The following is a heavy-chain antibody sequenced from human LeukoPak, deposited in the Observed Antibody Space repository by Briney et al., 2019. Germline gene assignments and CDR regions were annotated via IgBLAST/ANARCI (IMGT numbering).Heavy chain of an antibody. Sequence: ASVKVSCKASGYTFTSYGISWVRQGPGQGLEWMGWISAYNGNTNYAQKLQGRVTMTTDTSTSTAYMELRSLRSDDTAVYYCARSYGSGSYTWFDPWGQGTLVTVSS. D-gene: IGHD3-10*01. V-gene: IGHV1-18*01. CDR3: ARSYGSGSYTWFDP. CDR2: ISAYNGNT. J-gene: IGHJ5*02. CDR1: GYTFTSYG.